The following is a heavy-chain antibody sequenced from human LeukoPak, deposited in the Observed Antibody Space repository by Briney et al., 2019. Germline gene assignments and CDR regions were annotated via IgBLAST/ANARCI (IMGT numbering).Heavy chain of an antibody. CDR2: IYYSGST. J-gene: IGHJ3*02. V-gene: IGHV4-59*01. D-gene: IGHD3-22*01. Sequence: SETLSLTCTVSGGSISSYYWSWIRQPPGKGLEWIGYIYYSGSTNYNPSLKSRVTISVDTSKNQFSLKLSSVTAADTAVYYCARVGRYYYYDSSGYYSDAFDIWGQGTMVTVSS. CDR3: ARVGRYYYYDSSGYYSDAFDI. CDR1: GGSISSYY.